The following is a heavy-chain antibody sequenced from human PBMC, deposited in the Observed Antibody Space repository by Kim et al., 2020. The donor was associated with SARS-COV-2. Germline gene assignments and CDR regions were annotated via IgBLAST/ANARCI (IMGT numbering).Heavy chain of an antibody. V-gene: IGHV4-34*01. Sequence: SETLSLTCAVYGGSFSGYYWSWIRQPPGKGLEWIGEINHSGSTNYNPSLKSRVTISVDTSKNQFSLKLSSVTAADTAVYYCARLVRSSWFKGGKFDSWG. CDR3: ARLVRSSWFKGGKFDS. CDR2: INHSGST. J-gene: IGHJ4*01. CDR1: GGSFSGYY. D-gene: IGHD6-13*01.